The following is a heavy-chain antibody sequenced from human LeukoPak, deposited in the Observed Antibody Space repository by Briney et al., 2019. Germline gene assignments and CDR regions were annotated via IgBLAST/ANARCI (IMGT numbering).Heavy chain of an antibody. Sequence: GGSLRLSWSASGFTFNPYAMYWVRQAPGKGLEYVSGISNNGGRSFYADSVKGRFTISRDNSKNTLYLQMSSLRAEDTAVYYWVKITSVTGREYWGQGTRLTVSS. CDR2: ISNNGGRS. V-gene: IGHV3-64D*09. J-gene: IGHJ4*02. D-gene: IGHD1-1*01. CDR3: VKITSVTGREY. CDR1: GFTFNPYA.